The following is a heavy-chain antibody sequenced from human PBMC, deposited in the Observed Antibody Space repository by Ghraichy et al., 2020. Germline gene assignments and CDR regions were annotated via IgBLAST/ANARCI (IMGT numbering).Heavy chain of an antibody. Sequence: SETLSLTCAIYGGSFSVYYWSWIRQPPGKGLEWIGEINHSGGTNYNPSLKSRVTISVDTSNNQFSLKLSSVTAADTAVYYCARKRAFDIWGQGTMVTVSS. D-gene: IGHD6-25*01. J-gene: IGHJ3*02. CDR3: ARKRAFDI. V-gene: IGHV4-34*01. CDR1: GGSFSVYY. CDR2: INHSGGT.